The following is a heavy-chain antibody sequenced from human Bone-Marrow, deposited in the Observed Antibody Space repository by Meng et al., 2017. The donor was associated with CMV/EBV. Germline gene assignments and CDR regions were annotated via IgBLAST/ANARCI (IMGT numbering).Heavy chain of an antibody. CDR2: ISSRGSYI. J-gene: IGHJ4*02. D-gene: IGHD6-13*01. Sequence: GESLKISCAASGFAFENYYMNWVRLAPGKGLEWVSSISSRGSYIYYADSVKGRFTISRDNAKNSLYLQMNSLRAEDTAVYYCAREIRQQLDYWGQGTLVTVSS. V-gene: IGHV3-21*01. CDR3: AREIRQQLDY. CDR1: GFAFENYY.